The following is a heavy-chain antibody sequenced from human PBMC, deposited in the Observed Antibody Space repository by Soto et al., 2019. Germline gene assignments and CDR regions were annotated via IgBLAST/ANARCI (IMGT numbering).Heavy chain of an antibody. Sequence: SVKVSCKASGGTFSSYAISWVRQAPGQGLEWMGGIIPIFGTANYAQKFQGRVTITADESTSTAYMELSSLRSEDTAVYYCARSIVRGIAVGPKMDVRGQGTTVTVCS. CDR3: ARSIVRGIAVGPKMDV. CDR2: IIPIFGTA. V-gene: IGHV1-69*13. J-gene: IGHJ6*01. CDR1: GGTFSSYA. D-gene: IGHD6-19*01.